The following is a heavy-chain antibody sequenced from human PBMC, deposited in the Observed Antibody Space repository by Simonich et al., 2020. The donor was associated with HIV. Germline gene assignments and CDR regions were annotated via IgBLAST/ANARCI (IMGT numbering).Heavy chain of an antibody. V-gene: IGHV3-23*01. CDR2: IRGRGGRK. J-gene: IGHJ4*02. D-gene: IGHD3-3*01. CDR3: AKDRYYNFWSGYYDY. CDR1: GLTFISYA. Sequence: EVQLLESGGGLVQPGGSLILSCAASGLTFISYAMSWGRHAPGKWMDAVSDIRGRGGRKYYADSVKGRFTISRDNSKNTLYLQMNSLRAEDTAVYYCAKDRYYNFWSGYYDYWGQGTLVTVSS.